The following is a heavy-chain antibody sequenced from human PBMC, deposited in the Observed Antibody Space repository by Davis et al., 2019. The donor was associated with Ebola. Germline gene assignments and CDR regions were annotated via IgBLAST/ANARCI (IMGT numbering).Heavy chain of an antibody. Sequence: GSLRLSCAVYGGSFSGYYWSWIRQPPGKGLEWIGEINHSGSTNYNTSLKSRVTISVDTSKNQFSLKLSPLTAADTAVYYCARRRITIFGVVIGTGIRGGMDVWGQGTTVTVSS. CDR1: GGSFSGYY. D-gene: IGHD3-3*01. CDR3: ARRRITIFGVVIGTGIRGGMDV. V-gene: IGHV4-34*01. J-gene: IGHJ6*02. CDR2: INHSGST.